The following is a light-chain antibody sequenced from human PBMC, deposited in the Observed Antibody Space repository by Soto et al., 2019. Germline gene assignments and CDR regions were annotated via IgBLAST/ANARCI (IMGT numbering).Light chain of an antibody. J-gene: IGLJ2*01. V-gene: IGLV2-14*01. Sequence: QSVLTQPASVSGSPGQSITISCTGTSGDIGRYKFVSWFQQHPGKAPKLLIFEGTNRPSGVSNRFSGSKSGNTASLTISGLQAEDEAIYFCSSSTNTNTLVIFGGGTK. CDR1: SGDIGRYKF. CDR3: SSSTNTNTLVI. CDR2: EGT.